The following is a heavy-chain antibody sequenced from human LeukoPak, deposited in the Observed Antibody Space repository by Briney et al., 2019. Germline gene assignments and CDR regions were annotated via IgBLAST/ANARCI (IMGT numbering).Heavy chain of an antibody. D-gene: IGHD4-17*01. CDR1: GGSISSYY. V-gene: IGHV4-59*01. CDR3: ARVGGSYGDYYFDY. CDR2: IYYSGST. J-gene: IGHJ4*02. Sequence: PSETLSLTCTVSGGSISSYYWSWIRQPPGKGLEWIGYIYYSGSTNYNPSLKSRVTISVDTSKNQFSLKLSSVTAADTAVYYCARVGGSYGDYYFDYWGQGTLVTVSS.